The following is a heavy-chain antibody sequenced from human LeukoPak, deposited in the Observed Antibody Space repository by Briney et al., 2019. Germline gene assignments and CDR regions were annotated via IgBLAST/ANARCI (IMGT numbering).Heavy chain of an antibody. V-gene: IGHV3-72*01. D-gene: IGHD2-21*02. CDR2: IRNKANSYTT. Sequence: PGGSPGLSCAVSGFTFSDHYMDWVRQAPGKGLEWVGRIRNKANSYTTEYAASVRGRFTISRDDSKNSLYLQMNSLKTEDTAVYYCVRVGLANCGGDCSSWGPGNLATVSS. CDR3: VRVGLANCGGDCSS. J-gene: IGHJ4*02. CDR1: GFTFSDHY.